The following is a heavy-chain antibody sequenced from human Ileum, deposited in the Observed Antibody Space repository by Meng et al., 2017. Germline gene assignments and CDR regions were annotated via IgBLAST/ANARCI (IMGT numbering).Heavy chain of an antibody. J-gene: IGHJ2*01. Sequence: QVQLQQWGAGLLKPSETLSLTCAVYGGSFSGYYWMWIRQPPGKGLEWIGEINHSGSTNYNPSLKSRVTMSIDTSKIQFSLKLSSVTAADAAVYYCARYGGSGSYWHFDPWGRGTLVTVSS. V-gene: IGHV4-34*01. CDR1: GGSFSGYY. D-gene: IGHD3-10*01. CDR2: INHSGST. CDR3: ARYGGSGSYWHFDP.